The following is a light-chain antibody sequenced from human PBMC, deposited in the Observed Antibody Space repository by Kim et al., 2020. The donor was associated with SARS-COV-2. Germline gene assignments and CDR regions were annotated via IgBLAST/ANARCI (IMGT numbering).Light chain of an antibody. V-gene: IGLV3-9*01. Sequence: SYELTQPLSVSVALGQTARLTCGGNNIGGKNVHWYQQKPGQAPALVIYRDSTRPSGIPERFSGSNSGNTATLTISRAQVGDEADYYCQVWDSSTAWDVVFGGGTQMTVL. CDR1: NIGGKN. CDR2: RDS. J-gene: IGLJ2*01. CDR3: QVWDSSTAWDVV.